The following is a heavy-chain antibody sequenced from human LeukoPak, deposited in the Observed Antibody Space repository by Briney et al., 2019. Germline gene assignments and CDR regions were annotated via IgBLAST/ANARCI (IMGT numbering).Heavy chain of an antibody. CDR2: IQSGGTT. V-gene: IGHV3-66*01. Sequence: GGSLRLSCAASGFTVSSNYMSWVRQAPGKGLEWVSVIQSGGTTYYADSVKGRFTISRDNSKNTLYLQMNSLRAEDTAVYYCARDRLRLSGSYDYYYGMDVWGQGTTVTVSS. CDR3: ARDRLRLSGSYDYYYGMDV. J-gene: IGHJ6*02. D-gene: IGHD1-26*01. CDR1: GFTVSSNY.